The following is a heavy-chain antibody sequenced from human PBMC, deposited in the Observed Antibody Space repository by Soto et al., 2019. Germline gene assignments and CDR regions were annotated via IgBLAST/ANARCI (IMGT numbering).Heavy chain of an antibody. V-gene: IGHV3-15*07. CDR3: TTVLYYYYGMDV. J-gene: IGHJ6*02. CDR2: IKSKTDGGTT. D-gene: IGHD1-26*01. Sequence: PGGALRLSCPASGFTFSNAWMNWVRQAPGKGLEWVGRIKSKTDGGTTDYAAPVKGRFTISRDDSKNTLYLQMNSLKTEDTAVYYCTTVLYYYYGMDVWGQGTTVTVSS. CDR1: GFTFSNAW.